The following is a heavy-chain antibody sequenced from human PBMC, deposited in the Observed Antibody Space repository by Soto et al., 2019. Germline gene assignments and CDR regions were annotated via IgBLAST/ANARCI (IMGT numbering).Heavy chain of an antibody. Sequence: QVQLVQSGAEVKKPGSSVKVSCKASGGTFTTDTFSWVRQAPGQGLEWMGGIIPVFGTANYAQKFQGRVTITADKSTNTAYMELNSLTSEDTAVYFCARGTGDHWDQGTLVTVSS. CDR2: IIPVFGTA. V-gene: IGHV1-69*06. D-gene: IGHD3-9*01. CDR1: GGTFTTDT. CDR3: ARGTGDH. J-gene: IGHJ4*02.